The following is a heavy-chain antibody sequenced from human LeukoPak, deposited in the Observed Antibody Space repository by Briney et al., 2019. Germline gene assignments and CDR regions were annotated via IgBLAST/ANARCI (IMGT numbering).Heavy chain of an antibody. CDR1: GFAFSSYN. Sequence: PGGCLRLSCAASGFAFSSYNMNWVRQAPGKGLEWISYIGSSGSPTHYADSVGGRFTISRDNAKNSLYLQMNSLRDEDTAVYFCARRPYSDTSGRLSDVWGQGTTVTVSS. D-gene: IGHD3-22*01. CDR3: ARRPYSDTSGRLSDV. CDR2: IGSSGSPT. V-gene: IGHV3-48*02. J-gene: IGHJ6*02.